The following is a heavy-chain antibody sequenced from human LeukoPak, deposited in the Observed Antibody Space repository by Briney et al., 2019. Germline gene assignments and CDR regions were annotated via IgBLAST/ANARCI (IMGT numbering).Heavy chain of an antibody. J-gene: IGHJ4*02. Sequence: PGGSLRLSCAASGFTFSSYSMNWVRQAPGRGLEWVSYISSSSSTIYYADSVKGRFTISRDNAKNSLYLQMNSLRAEDTAVYYCAREFAWGYHKGAFDYWGQGTLVTVSS. CDR3: AREFAWGYHKGAFDY. D-gene: IGHD5-12*01. CDR1: GFTFSSYS. V-gene: IGHV3-48*01. CDR2: ISSSSSTI.